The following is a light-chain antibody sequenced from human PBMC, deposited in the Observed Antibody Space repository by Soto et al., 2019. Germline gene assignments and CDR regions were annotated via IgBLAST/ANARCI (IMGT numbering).Light chain of an antibody. J-gene: IGLJ1*01. V-gene: IGLV2-14*01. CDR3: SSYTSSSTEV. Sequence: QSALTQPASVSGSPGQSITISCTGTSSDVGGYNYFSWYQQHPGKAHKLMIYDVSNRPSGVSNRFSGSKSGNTASLTISGLQAEDEADYYCSSYTSSSTEVFGTGTKVTVL. CDR1: SSDVGGYNY. CDR2: DVS.